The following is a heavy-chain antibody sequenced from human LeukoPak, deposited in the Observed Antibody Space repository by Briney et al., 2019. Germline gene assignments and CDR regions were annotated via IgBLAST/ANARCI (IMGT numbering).Heavy chain of an antibody. CDR3: ARVETEGLYYDY. Sequence: ASETLSLTCTVSGGSISSGDYYWSWIRQPPGKGLEWIGYIYYSGSTYYNPSLKSRVTISVDTSKNQFSLKLSSVTAADRAVYYCARVETEGLYYDYWGQGTLVTVSS. J-gene: IGHJ4*02. CDR1: GGSISSGDYY. V-gene: IGHV4-30-4*08. CDR2: IYYSGST.